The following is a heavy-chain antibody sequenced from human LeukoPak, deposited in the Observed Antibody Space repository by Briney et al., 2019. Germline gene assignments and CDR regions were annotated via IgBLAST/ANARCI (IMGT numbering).Heavy chain of an antibody. CDR3: AREGYSGYPKFDY. Sequence: PGGSLRLSCAASGFTFSSYAMHWVRQAPGKGLEWEAVISYDGSNKYYADSVKGRFTISRDNSKNTLYLQMNSLRAEDTAVYYRAREGYSGYPKFDYWGQGTLVTVSS. V-gene: IGHV3-30*04. J-gene: IGHJ4*02. CDR2: ISYDGSNK. D-gene: IGHD5-12*01. CDR1: GFTFSSYA.